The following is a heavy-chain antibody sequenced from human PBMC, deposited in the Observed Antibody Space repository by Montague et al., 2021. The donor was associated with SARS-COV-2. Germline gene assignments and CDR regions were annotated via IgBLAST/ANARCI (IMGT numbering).Heavy chain of an antibody. V-gene: IGHV4-34*01. CDR3: ARGRQHFNMIVVVMTGGEYYFDY. Sequence: SETLSLTCAVYGGSFSDYYWSWIRQPPGKGLEWIGEINHRGTSKYNPSLKSRVSISLDTYKNQFSLYLSSVTAAGTAVYYCARGRQHFNMIVVVMTGGEYYFDYWGQGTLVTVSS. CDR2: INHRGTS. CDR1: GGSFSDYY. D-gene: IGHD3-22*01. J-gene: IGHJ4*02.